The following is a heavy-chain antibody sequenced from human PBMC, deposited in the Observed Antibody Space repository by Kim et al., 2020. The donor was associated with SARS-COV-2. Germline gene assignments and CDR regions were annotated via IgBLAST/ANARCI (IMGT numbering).Heavy chain of an antibody. V-gene: IGHV5-10-1*01. Sequence: YSPSLQGHVTTPADKSLSTAYLQWSSLKASDTAMYYCARQDRAYNWYFDLWGRGTLVTVSS. J-gene: IGHJ2*01. CDR3: ARQDRAYNWYFDL. D-gene: IGHD3-16*01.